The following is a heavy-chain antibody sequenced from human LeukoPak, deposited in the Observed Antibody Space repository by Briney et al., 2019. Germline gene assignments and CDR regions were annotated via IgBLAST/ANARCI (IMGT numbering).Heavy chain of an antibody. V-gene: IGHV4-59*12. Sequence: SETLSLTCTVSGGSISSYYWSWIRQPPGKGLEWIGYIYYSGSTYYNPSLKSRVTISVDTSKNQFSLKLSSVTAADTAVYYCARDREPHYYDSSETSAFDIWGQGTMVTVSS. J-gene: IGHJ3*02. CDR1: GGSISSYY. CDR3: ARDREPHYYDSSETSAFDI. D-gene: IGHD3-22*01. CDR2: IYYSGST.